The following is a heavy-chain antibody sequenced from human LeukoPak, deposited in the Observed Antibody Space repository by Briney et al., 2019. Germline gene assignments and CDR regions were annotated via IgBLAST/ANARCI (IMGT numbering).Heavy chain of an antibody. D-gene: IGHD1-1*01. CDR3: ANPRGR. CDR2: ISYDGSNK. J-gene: IGHJ3*01. V-gene: IGHV3-30*18. Sequence: GGSLRLSCAASGFTFSSYGMHWVRQAPGKGLEWVAVISYDGSNKYYADSVKGRFTISRDNPKNTLYLQMNSLRAEDTAVYYCANPRGRWGQGTMVTVSS. CDR1: GFTFSSYG.